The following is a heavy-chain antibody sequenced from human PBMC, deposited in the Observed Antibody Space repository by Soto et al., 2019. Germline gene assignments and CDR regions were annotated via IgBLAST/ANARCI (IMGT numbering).Heavy chain of an antibody. CDR2: IYWDDDK. Sequence: SGPTLVKPTQTLTLTCTFSGFSLSTSGVGVGWIRQPPGKALEWLALIYWDDDKRYSPSLKSRLTITKDTSKNQVVLTMTNMDPVDTATYYCEHIGKHPLTGTTRLFDYWGQGTLVTVSS. CDR1: GFSLSTSGVG. J-gene: IGHJ4*02. V-gene: IGHV2-5*02. CDR3: EHIGKHPLTGTTRLFDY. D-gene: IGHD1-7*01.